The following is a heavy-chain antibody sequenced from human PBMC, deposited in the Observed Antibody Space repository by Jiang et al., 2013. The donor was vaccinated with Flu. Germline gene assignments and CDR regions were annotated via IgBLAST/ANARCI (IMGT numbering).Heavy chain of an antibody. V-gene: IGHV4-39*01. Sequence: GLVKPSQTLSLTCTVSGGSISSSSYYWGWIRQPPGKGLEWIGSIYYSGSTYYNPSLKSRVTISVDTSKNQFSLKLSSVTAADTAVYYCARHTITGYCSGGSCYPFDYWGQGTLVTVSS. D-gene: IGHD2-15*01. CDR3: ARHTITGYCSGGSCYPFDY. CDR1: GGSISSSSYY. CDR2: IYYSGST. J-gene: IGHJ4*02.